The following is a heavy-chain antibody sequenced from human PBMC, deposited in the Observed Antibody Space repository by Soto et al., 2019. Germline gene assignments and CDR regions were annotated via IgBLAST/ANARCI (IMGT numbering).Heavy chain of an antibody. Sequence: SETLSLTCAVYGGALSGYSWTWIRQPPGKGQEWIGEINHSEGTNYNPSFKSRVSLSIDTSKNQFSLKLSSVIAADTAVYYCAKSSAYTFGSKAYWFDYWGQGTLVTVSS. CDR2: INHSEGT. CDR1: GGALSGYS. CDR3: AKSSAYTFGSKAYWFDY. D-gene: IGHD5-18*01. V-gene: IGHV4-34*01. J-gene: IGHJ4*02.